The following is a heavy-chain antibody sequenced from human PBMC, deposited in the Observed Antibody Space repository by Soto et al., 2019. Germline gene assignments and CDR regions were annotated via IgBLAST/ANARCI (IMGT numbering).Heavy chain of an antibody. CDR1: GDSIISSDFY. J-gene: IGHJ5*02. CDR3: ARHSLALRKNNWFDP. CDR2: IFYLGSS. V-gene: IGHV4-39*01. D-gene: IGHD3-3*02. Sequence: SETLSLTCTVSGDSIISSDFYWGWVRQPPGRGLEWIGSIFYLGSSYYNPSLKSRVTMSVDTSKNQFSLRLRSVTAADTALYFCARHSLALRKNNWFDPWGQGIMVTVSS.